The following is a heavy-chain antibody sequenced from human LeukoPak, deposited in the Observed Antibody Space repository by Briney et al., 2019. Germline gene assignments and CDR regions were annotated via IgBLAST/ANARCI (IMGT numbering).Heavy chain of an antibody. CDR1: GFTFSTYS. CDR2: IRCTSNYI. J-gene: IGHJ4*02. V-gene: IGHV3-21*04. CDR3: AKVGFSEMEWLLYSDH. D-gene: IGHD3-3*01. Sequence: GGSLRLSCAASGFTFSTYSMNWVRQAPGKGLEWVSSIRCTSNYIYYANSVKGRFTISRDNSKNTLYLQMNSLRAEDTAVYYCAKVGFSEMEWLLYSDHWGQGTLVTVSS.